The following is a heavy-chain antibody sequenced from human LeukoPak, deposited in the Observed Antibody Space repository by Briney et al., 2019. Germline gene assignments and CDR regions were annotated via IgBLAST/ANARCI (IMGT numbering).Heavy chain of an antibody. CDR2: ISSSSSYI. D-gene: IGHD3-22*01. CDR3: ARTPGLVVTEVGIDY. CDR1: GFTFSSYS. Sequence: PGGSLRLSCAASGFTFSSYSMNWVRQAPGKGLEWVSSISSSSSYIYYADSVKGRFTISRDNAKNSLYLQMNSLRAEDTAVYYCARTPGLVVTEVGIDYWGQGTLVTVSS. J-gene: IGHJ4*02. V-gene: IGHV3-21*01.